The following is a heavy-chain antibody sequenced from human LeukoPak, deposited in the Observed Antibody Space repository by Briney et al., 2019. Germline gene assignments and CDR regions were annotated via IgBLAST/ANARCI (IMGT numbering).Heavy chain of an antibody. V-gene: IGHV3-21*01. CDR2: ISSSSSYI. D-gene: IGHD2-2*02. CDR1: GFTFSSYS. Sequence: GGSLRLSCAASGFTFSSYSMNWVRQAPGKGLEWVSSISSSSSYIYYADSVKGRFTISRDNAKNSLYLQMNSLRAEDTAVYYCARHCGSTSCYMRVSYYYYGMDVWGQGTTVTVSS. J-gene: IGHJ6*02. CDR3: ARHCGSTSCYMRVSYYYYGMDV.